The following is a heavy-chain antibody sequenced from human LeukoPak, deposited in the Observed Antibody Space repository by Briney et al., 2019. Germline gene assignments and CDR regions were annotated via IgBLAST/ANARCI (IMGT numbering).Heavy chain of an antibody. Sequence: GASLKISCKGSEYSFTSYWIGWVRQMPGKGLEWMGIIFPGDSDIRYSPSFQGHVTISADKSITTAYLQWSSLKASDTAMYYCARHPYYYDNSGYLDLWGQGTLVTVSS. CDR1: EYSFTSYW. CDR2: IFPGDSDI. J-gene: IGHJ5*02. V-gene: IGHV5-51*01. D-gene: IGHD3-22*01. CDR3: ARHPYYYDNSGYLDL.